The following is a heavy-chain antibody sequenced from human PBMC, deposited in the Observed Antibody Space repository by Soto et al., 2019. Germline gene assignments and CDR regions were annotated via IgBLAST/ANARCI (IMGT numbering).Heavy chain of an antibody. V-gene: IGHV3-33*01. CDR1: GFTFSSYG. Sequence: GGSLRLSCAASGFTFSSYGMHWVRQAPGKGLEWVAVIWYDGSNKYYADSVKGRFTISRDNSKNTLYLQMNSLRAEDTAVYYCARGQITIFGVVIDHPKEFDYWGQGTLVTVSS. CDR2: IWYDGSNK. D-gene: IGHD3-3*01. CDR3: ARGQITIFGVVIDHPKEFDY. J-gene: IGHJ4*02.